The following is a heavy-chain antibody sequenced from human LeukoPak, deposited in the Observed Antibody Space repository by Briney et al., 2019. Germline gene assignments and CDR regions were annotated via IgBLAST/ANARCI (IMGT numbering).Heavy chain of an antibody. CDR2: FHNSGTS. CDR1: DDSISDYY. D-gene: IGHD3-16*01. V-gene: IGHV4-59*01. J-gene: IGHJ4*02. Sequence: SETLSLTCTVSDDSISDYYRGWIRQPPGRGLEWIGYFHNSGTSTYNPSLKGRVTISADTSKNQFSLKLNSLTTADTAVYYCTRGAGWLIDYWGQGILVTVSS. CDR3: TRGAGWLIDY.